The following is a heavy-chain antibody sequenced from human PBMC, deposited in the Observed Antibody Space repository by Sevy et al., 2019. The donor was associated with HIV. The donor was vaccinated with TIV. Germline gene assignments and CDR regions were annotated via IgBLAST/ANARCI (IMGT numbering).Heavy chain of an antibody. J-gene: IGHJ3*02. CDR2: ISYDGSNK. CDR1: GFTFSSYG. V-gene: IGHV3-30*18. CDR3: AKVRASPGSMVRGVPSAFDI. Sequence: GESLKISCAASGFTFSSYGMHWVRQAPGKGLEWVAVISYDGSNKYYADSVKGRFTISRDNSKNTLYLQMNSLRAEDTAVYYCAKVRASPGSMVRGVPSAFDIWGQGTMVTVSS. D-gene: IGHD3-10*01.